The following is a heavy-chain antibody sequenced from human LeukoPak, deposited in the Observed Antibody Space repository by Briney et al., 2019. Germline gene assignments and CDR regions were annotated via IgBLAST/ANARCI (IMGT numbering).Heavy chain of an antibody. J-gene: IGHJ4*02. V-gene: IGHV3-48*03. CDR2: INPGSSNI. CDR1: GFIFRNYE. D-gene: IGHD6-19*01. Sequence: GGSLRHSCAASGFIFRNYEMNWVRRAPGKGLEWVSYINPGSSNIYYADSVKGRFTISRDDAKNSLYLQMNSLRAEDTAVYYCATSLSSGWGPVDDYWGQGTLVTVSS. CDR3: ATSLSSGWGPVDDY.